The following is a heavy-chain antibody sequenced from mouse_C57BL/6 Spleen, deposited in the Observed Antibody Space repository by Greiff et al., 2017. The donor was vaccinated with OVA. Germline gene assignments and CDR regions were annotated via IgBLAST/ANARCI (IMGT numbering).Heavy chain of an antibody. V-gene: IGHV1-82*01. CDR2: IYPGDGDT. CDR3: ARGGYGSSPYWYFDV. D-gene: IGHD1-1*01. CDR1: GYAFSSSW. J-gene: IGHJ1*03. Sequence: VQLQQSGPELVKPGASVKISCKASGYAFSSSWMNWVKPRPGKGLELIGRIYPGDGDTTYNGKFKGKATLTADKSSSTAYMQLSSLTSEDSAVYFCARGGYGSSPYWYFDVWGTGTTVTVSS.